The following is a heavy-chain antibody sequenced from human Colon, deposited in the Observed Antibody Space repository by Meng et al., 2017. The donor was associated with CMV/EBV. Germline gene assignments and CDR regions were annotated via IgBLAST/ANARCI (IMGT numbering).Heavy chain of an antibody. CDR3: ARTNYFDTTGYYSDDY. Sequence: GESLKISCAASGFTFSSYSMNWVRQAPGKGLEWLSYISNSGYTVYYADSVKGRFTISRDNAKSTLYLEMNHLRADDTAVYYCARTNYFDTTGYYSDDYWGQGTLVTVSS. CDR1: GFTFSSYS. CDR2: ISNSGYTV. J-gene: IGHJ4*02. V-gene: IGHV3-48*04. D-gene: IGHD3-9*01.